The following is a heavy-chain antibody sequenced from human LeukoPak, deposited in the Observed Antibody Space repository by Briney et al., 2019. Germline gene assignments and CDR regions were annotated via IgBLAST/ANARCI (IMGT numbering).Heavy chain of an antibody. Sequence: GASVKVSCKASGYMFNTFHVHWVRDAPGQGLEWMGWINANTGDTAYAQKFEGRVTMTRDTSIYTAYMELTSLTSDDTAVYYCTRQGDFWGQGTLVTVSS. CDR1: GYMFNTFH. CDR3: TRQGDF. CDR2: INANTGDT. J-gene: IGHJ4*02. V-gene: IGHV1-2*02.